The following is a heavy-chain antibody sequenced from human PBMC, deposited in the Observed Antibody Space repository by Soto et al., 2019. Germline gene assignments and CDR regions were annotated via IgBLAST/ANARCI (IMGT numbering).Heavy chain of an antibody. D-gene: IGHD2-15*01. J-gene: IGHJ6*02. CDR2: ISSSSSYT. V-gene: IGHV3-11*06. Sequence: GSLRLSCAASGFTLSDYYMSCIRQAPGKWLEWVSSISSSSSYTNYADSVKGRFTISRDNAKNSLYLQMNSLRAEDTAVYYCARWLKPDCSGGSCYGHRALTSYYYGMDVWGQGTTVTVSS. CDR1: GFTLSDYY. CDR3: ARWLKPDCSGGSCYGHRALTSYYYGMDV.